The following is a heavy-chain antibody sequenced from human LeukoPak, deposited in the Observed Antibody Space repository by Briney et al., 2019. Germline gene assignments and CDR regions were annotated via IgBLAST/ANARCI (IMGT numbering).Heavy chain of an antibody. CDR1: GGSISSGSYY. CDR2: IYTSGST. Sequence: SETLSLTYTVSGGSISSGSYYWSWLRQPAGKGLEWIGRIYTSGSTNYNPSLKSRVTISVDTSKNQFSLKLSSVTAADTAVYDWARVTYYYDDWGQGTLVTVSS. CDR3: ARVTYYYDD. J-gene: IGHJ4*02. V-gene: IGHV4-61*02.